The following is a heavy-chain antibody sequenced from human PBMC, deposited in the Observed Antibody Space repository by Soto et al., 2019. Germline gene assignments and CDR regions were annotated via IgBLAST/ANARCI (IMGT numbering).Heavy chain of an antibody. J-gene: IGHJ4*02. V-gene: IGHV3-33*01. D-gene: IGHD2-21*02. Sequence: QPGGSLRLSCAASGFPFNNYAMHWVRQAPGKGLEWVAVIWHDGSNEHYADSVKGRSRIARDNSNNTLYLQMNSLRGEDTALYYCARDDVSMVTTFLDYWGLGTLVTVS. CDR2: IWHDGSNE. CDR1: GFPFNNYA. CDR3: ARDDVSMVTTFLDY.